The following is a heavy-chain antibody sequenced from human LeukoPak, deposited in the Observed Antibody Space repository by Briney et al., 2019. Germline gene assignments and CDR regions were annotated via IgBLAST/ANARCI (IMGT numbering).Heavy chain of an antibody. V-gene: IGHV3-53*01. CDR2: IYSGGST. D-gene: IGHD6-19*01. J-gene: IGHJ4*02. CDR3: AGDGAGSGWYYFDY. Sequence: GGSLSLSCAASGFTVSSNYMSWLRHAPGKALECVSVIYSGGSTYYAYSVKGRFTISRDNSKNTLYLQMNSLRAEDTAVYYCAGDGAGSGWYYFDYWGQGTLVTVSS. CDR1: GFTVSSNY.